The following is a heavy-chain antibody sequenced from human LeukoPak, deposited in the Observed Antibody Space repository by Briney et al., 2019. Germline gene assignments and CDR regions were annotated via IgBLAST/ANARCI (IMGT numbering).Heavy chain of an antibody. CDR3: AKDSGSGQSYYYGMDV. D-gene: IGHD5-12*01. V-gene: IGHV3-9*01. CDR1: GFTFDDYA. CDR2: ISWNSGSI. J-gene: IGHJ6*02. Sequence: PGRSLRLSCAASGFTFDDYAMHWVRQAPGKGLEWVSGISWNSGSIGYADSVKGRFTISRDNAKNSLYLQMNSLRAEDTALYYCAKDSGSGQSYYYGMDVWGQGTTVTVSS.